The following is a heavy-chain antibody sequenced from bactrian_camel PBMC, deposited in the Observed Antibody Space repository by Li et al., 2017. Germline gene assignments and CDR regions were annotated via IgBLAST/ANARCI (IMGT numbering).Heavy chain of an antibody. CDR1: GLMFRSTC. J-gene: IGHJ4*01. V-gene: IGHV3S1*01. Sequence: HVQLVESGGGSVQPGGSLRLACEVTGLMFRSTCMAWFRQAPGKERTRVATLYTGVSSADYAASVAGRVTISRDNAKNTVFLQMSNLEPDDTAMYYCAADFPPGPFCHDGGHWHDLRLLDYWGRGTQVTVS. CDR3: AADFPPGPFCHDGGHWHDLRLLDY. D-gene: IGHD1*01. CDR2: LYTGVSSA.